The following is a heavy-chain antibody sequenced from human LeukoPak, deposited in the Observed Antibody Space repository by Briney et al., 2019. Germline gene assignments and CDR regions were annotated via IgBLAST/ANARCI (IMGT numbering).Heavy chain of an antibody. J-gene: IGHJ6*02. D-gene: IGHD2-2*01. CDR2: INPSGGST. CDR1: GYTFTSYY. V-gene: IGHV1-46*01. CDR3: AREDIVVEPAAWIYYGMDV. Sequence: ASVKVSCKASGYTFTSYYMHWVRQAPGQGLEWMGIINPSGGSTSYAQKFQGRVTMTRDTSTSTVYMELSSLRSEDTAVYYCAREDIVVEPAAWIYYGMDVWGQGTTVTVSS.